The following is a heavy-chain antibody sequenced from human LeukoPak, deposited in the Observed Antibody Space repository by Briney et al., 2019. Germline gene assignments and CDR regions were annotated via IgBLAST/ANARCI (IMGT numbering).Heavy chain of an antibody. CDR1: GYTFTSYG. D-gene: IGHD4-17*01. J-gene: IGHJ4*02. V-gene: IGHV1-18*04. CDR3: ARVISIDYGDSYFDY. CDR2: ISAYNGNT. Sequence: ASVKVSCKASGYTFTSYGISWVRQAPGQGLEWMGWISAYNGNTNYAQKLQGRVTMTTDTSTSTAYMELRSLRSDDTAVYYCARVISIDYGDSYFDYWAREPWSPSPQ.